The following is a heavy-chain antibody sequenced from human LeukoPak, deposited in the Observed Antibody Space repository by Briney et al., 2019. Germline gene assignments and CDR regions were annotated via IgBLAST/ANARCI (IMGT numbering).Heavy chain of an antibody. CDR3: AKDKACSSTSCYVDY. Sequence: GGSLRLSXAASGFTFSSYGMHWVRQAPGKGLEWVAFIRYDGSNKYYADSVKGRFTISRDNSKNTLYLQMNSLRAEDTAVYYCAKDKACSSTSCYVDYWGQGTLVTVSS. V-gene: IGHV3-30*02. CDR2: IRYDGSNK. CDR1: GFTFSSYG. J-gene: IGHJ4*02. D-gene: IGHD2-2*01.